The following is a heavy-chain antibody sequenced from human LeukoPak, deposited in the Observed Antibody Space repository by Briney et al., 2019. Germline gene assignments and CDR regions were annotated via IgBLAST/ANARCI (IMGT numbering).Heavy chain of an antibody. CDR2: VSADGRTQ. Sequence: VVSADGRTQLYSDSVKGRFTISRDNSLNTLHLQMNSLRTEDTAVYYCAREFGHNRWYFDYWGQGALVTVSS. D-gene: IGHD5-24*01. J-gene: IGHJ4*02. V-gene: IGHV3-30*03. CDR3: AREFGHNRWYFDY.